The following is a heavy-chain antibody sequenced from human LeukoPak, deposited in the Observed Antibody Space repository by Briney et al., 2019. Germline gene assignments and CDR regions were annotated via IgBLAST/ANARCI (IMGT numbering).Heavy chain of an antibody. CDR2: IKQDGSEK. V-gene: IGHV3-7*01. D-gene: IGHD3-3*02. J-gene: IGHJ4*02. Sequence: GGSLRLSCAASGFTFSTHWMSWVRQAPGKGLEWVANIKQDGSEKYYVDSVKGRFTISRDNAKDSLYLQMNTLRAEDTAVYYCASRAHFWSGPGGWGQGTLVTVSS. CDR1: GFTFSTHW. CDR3: ASRAHFWSGPGG.